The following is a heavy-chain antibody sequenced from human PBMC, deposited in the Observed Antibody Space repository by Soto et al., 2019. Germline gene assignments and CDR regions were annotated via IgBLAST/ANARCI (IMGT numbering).Heavy chain of an antibody. J-gene: IGHJ4*02. V-gene: IGHV4-34*01. CDR2: INHSGST. D-gene: IGHD2-21*01. CDR3: ARYKLWVIAAFFDY. Sequence: QVQLQQWGAGLLKPSETLSLTCAVYGGSFSGYYWSWIRQPPGKGLEWIGEINHSGSTNYNPSLKSRVTISVDTSKNQFSLKLSSVTAADTAVYYCARYKLWVIAAFFDYWGQGTLVTVSS. CDR1: GGSFSGYY.